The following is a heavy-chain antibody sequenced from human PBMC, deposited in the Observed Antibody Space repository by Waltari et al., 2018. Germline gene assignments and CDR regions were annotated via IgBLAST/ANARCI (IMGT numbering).Heavy chain of an antibody. CDR2: IIPIFGTP. V-gene: IGHV1-69*01. CDR3: ASSPVSYHYYGLDV. CDR1: GGTFSSYA. J-gene: IGHJ6*02. D-gene: IGHD1-20*01. Sequence: QVQLVQSGAEVKKPGSSVKVSCKVSGGTFSSYAISWVRQAPGQGLEWMGGIIPIFGTPNYAQKFQGRVTIAADESTSTAYMELRSLRSEDTAVYYWASSPVSYHYYGLDVWGQGTTVTVSS.